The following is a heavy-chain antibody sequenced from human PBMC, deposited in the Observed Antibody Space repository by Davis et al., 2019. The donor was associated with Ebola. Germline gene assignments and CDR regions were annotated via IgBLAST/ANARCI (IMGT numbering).Heavy chain of an antibody. CDR1: GFTVSSNY. Sequence: GESLKISCAASGFTVSSNYMSWVRQAPGKGLERVSVIYSGGSTYYADSVKGRFTISRDNSKNTLYLQMNSLRAEDTAVYYCARLKITMIVVVSDDAFDIWGQGTMVPVSS. D-gene: IGHD3-22*01. CDR2: IYSGGST. J-gene: IGHJ3*02. CDR3: ARLKITMIVVVSDDAFDI. V-gene: IGHV3-66*04.